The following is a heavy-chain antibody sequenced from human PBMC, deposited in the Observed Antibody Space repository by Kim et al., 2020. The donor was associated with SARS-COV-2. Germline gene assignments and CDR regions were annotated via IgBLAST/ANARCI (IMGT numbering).Heavy chain of an antibody. V-gene: IGHV3-30*18. D-gene: IGHD4-17*01. J-gene: IGHJ5*02. Sequence: GGSLRLSCAASGFTFSSYGMHWVRQAPGKGLEWVAVISYDGSNKYYADSVKGRFTISRDNSKNTLYLQMNSLRAEDTAVYYCAKAYGDYGGNWFDPWGQGTLVTVSS. CDR1: GFTFSSYG. CDR3: AKAYGDYGGNWFDP. CDR2: ISYDGSNK.